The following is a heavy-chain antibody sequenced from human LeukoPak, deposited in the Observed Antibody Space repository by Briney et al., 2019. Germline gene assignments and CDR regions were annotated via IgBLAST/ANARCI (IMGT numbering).Heavy chain of an antibody. D-gene: IGHD3-10*01. J-gene: IGHJ6*03. CDR3: AGGSGSYWGYYYYYMDV. CDR1: GGTFISYA. CDR2: IIPIFGTA. V-gene: IGHV1-69*05. Sequence: ASVKVSCKASGGTFISYAISWVRQAPGQGLEWRGGIIPIFGTANYAQKFQGRVTITTDESTSTAYMELSSLRSEDTAVYYCAGGSGSYWGYYYYYMDVWGKGTTVTVSS.